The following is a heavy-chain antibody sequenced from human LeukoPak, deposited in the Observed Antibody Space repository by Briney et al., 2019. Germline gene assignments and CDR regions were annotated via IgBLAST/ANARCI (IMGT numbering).Heavy chain of an antibody. Sequence: GGSLRLSCAASGFTFSSYEMNWVRQAPGKGLEWVSYISSSGSTIYYADSVKGRFTISRDDAKNSLYLQMNSLRAEDTAVYYCARDQCSGGSCYSYYYYGMDVWGQGTTVTVSS. CDR1: GFTFSSYE. CDR3: ARDQCSGGSCYSYYYYGMDV. J-gene: IGHJ6*02. V-gene: IGHV3-48*03. D-gene: IGHD2-15*01. CDR2: ISSSGSTI.